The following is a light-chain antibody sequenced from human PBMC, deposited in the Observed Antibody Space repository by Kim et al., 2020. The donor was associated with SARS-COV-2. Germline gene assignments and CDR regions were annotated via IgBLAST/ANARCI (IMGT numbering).Light chain of an antibody. J-gene: IGLJ1*01. CDR3: CSYAGSYTYV. Sequence: GDPDTLSCTGTSSDVGGDNYVSWYQQPPGKAPKLMIYDVSKRPSGVPDRFSGSKSGNTASLTISGLQAEDEADYYCCSYAGSYTYVFGTGTKVTVL. V-gene: IGLV2-11*01. CDR2: DVS. CDR1: SSDVGGDNY.